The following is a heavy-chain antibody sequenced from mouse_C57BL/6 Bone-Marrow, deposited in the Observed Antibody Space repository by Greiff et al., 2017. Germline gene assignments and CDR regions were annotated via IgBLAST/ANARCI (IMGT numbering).Heavy chain of an antibody. J-gene: IGHJ4*01. CDR3: ARQRYYAMDY. Sequence: EVQGVESGGGLVQPGGSLKLSCAASGFTFSDYYMYWVRQTPEQRLEWVAYISNGGGSTYYPDTVKGRFTISRDNAKNTLYLQMSRLKSEDTAMYYCARQRYYAMDYWGQGTSVTVSS. CDR2: ISNGGGST. CDR1: GFTFSDYY. V-gene: IGHV5-12*01.